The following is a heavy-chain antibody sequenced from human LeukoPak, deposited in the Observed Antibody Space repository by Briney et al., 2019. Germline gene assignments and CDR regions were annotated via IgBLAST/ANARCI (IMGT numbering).Heavy chain of an antibody. CDR3: ARGGIRGYSAFDNLDF. D-gene: IGHD5-12*01. V-gene: IGHV4-4*02. CDR1: SGSISSSNW. Sequence: SETLSLTCAVSSGSISSSNWWSWVRQPPGKGLEWIGEIYHSGSTNYNPSLKSRVSMSVDTSKNQFSLTLTSVTVADTAFYYCARGGIRGYSAFDNLDFWGLGTHVTVSS. CDR2: IYHSGST. J-gene: IGHJ4*02.